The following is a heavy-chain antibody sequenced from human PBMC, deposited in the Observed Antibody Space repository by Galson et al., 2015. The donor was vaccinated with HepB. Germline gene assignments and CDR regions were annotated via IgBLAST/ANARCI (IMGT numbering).Heavy chain of an antibody. Sequence: SLRLSCAASGFTFSSYGMHWVRQAPGKGLEWVAFIRYDGSNKYYADSVKGRFTISRDNSKNTLYLQMNSLRAEDTAVYFRAKWGSSSWYGVDYWGQGTLVTVSS. V-gene: IGHV3-30*02. CDR2: IRYDGSNK. CDR3: AKWGSSSWYGVDY. CDR1: GFTFSSYG. D-gene: IGHD6-13*01. J-gene: IGHJ4*02.